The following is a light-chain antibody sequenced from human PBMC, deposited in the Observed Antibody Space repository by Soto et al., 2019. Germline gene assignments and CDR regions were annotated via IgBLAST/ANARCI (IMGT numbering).Light chain of an antibody. CDR2: SSS. V-gene: IGLV1-44*01. Sequence: QSVLTQPHSASGTPGQRVTISCSGSSSNIGTNSVHWFQQLPGTAPKVLIYSSSQRPSGVPERFSGSKSGTSASLAISELQSEDEADYYCAAWDDILSGHVFGTGTKLTVL. CDR3: AAWDDILSGHV. CDR1: SSNIGTNS. J-gene: IGLJ1*01.